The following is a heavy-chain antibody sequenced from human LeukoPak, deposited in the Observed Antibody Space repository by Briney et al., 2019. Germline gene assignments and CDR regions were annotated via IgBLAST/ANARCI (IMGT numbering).Heavy chain of an antibody. Sequence: ASVKVSCKASGYTFTSYGISWVRQAPGQGLEWMGWISAYNGNTNYAQKLQGRVTMTTDTSTSTAYMELRSLRFDDTAVYYCARVGPLIAAYYMDVWGKGTTVTVSS. CDR2: ISAYNGNT. V-gene: IGHV1-18*01. CDR3: ARVGPLIAAYYMDV. J-gene: IGHJ6*03. D-gene: IGHD6-6*01. CDR1: GYTFTSYG.